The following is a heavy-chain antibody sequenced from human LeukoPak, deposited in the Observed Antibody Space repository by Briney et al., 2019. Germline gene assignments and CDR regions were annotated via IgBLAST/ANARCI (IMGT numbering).Heavy chain of an antibody. D-gene: IGHD3-10*01. CDR2: ISFDVSNK. J-gene: IGHJ4*02. CDR1: GFVLDSRA. CDR3: ATEVHSRKVFLGLGEPILDF. V-gene: IGHV3-30*01. Sequence: GGSLRLSCATSGFVLDSRAMHWVRQAPGKGLERVAVISFDVSNKNYADSVKGRFPISKENSNNTLYLQMNSLRAQDTSVYDCATEVHSRKVFLGLGEPILDFCGQGTRITVSS.